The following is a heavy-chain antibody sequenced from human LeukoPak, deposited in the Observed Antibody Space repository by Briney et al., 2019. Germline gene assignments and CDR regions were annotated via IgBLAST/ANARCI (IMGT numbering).Heavy chain of an antibody. CDR3: AKANYYDSSGYPTAFDY. CDR2: ISGSGGST. D-gene: IGHD3-22*01. CDR1: GFTFSSYA. Sequence: GGSLRLSCAASGFTFSSYAMSWVRLAPGKGLEWVSAISGSGGSTYYADSVKGRFTISRDNSKNTLYLQMNSLRAEDTAVYYCAKANYYDSSGYPTAFDYWGQGTLVTVSP. V-gene: IGHV3-23*01. J-gene: IGHJ4*02.